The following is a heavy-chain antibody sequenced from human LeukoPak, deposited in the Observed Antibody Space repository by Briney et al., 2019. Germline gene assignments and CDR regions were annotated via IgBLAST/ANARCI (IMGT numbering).Heavy chain of an antibody. CDR3: ASSPDTGYSYGLGYYYYYMDV. CDR2: IIPIFGTA. V-gene: IGHV1-69*05. D-gene: IGHD5-18*01. Sequence: ASVKVSCKASGGTFSSYASSWVRQAPGQGLEWMGGIIPIFGTANYAQKFQGRVTITTDESTSTAYMELSSLRSEDTAVYYCASSPDTGYSYGLGYYYYYMDVWGKGTTVTVSS. CDR1: GGTFSSYA. J-gene: IGHJ6*03.